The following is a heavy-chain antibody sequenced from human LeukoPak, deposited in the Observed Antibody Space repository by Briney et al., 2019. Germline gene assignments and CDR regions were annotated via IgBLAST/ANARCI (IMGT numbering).Heavy chain of an antibody. CDR2: ISYDGSNK. J-gene: IGHJ4*02. Sequence: GRSLRLSCAASGFTFSSYGMHWVRQAPGKGLEWVAVISYDGSNKYYADSVKGRFTISRDNSKNTLYLQMNSLRAEDTAVYYCAKGGEMATVFDYWGQGTLVTVSS. V-gene: IGHV3-30*18. CDR1: GFTFSSYG. CDR3: AKGGEMATVFDY. D-gene: IGHD5-24*01.